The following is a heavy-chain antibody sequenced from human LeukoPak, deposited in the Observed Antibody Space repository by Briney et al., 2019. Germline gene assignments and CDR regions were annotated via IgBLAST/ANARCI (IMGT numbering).Heavy chain of an antibody. Sequence: ASVKVSCKASGYTFTSYDINWVRQATGQGLEWMGWMNPNSGNTGFAQKFQGRVTMTRNTSISTAYMELSSLRSEDTAVYYCARGYSSGWYPNYYYYMDVWGKGTTVTVSS. CDR3: ARGYSSGWYPNYYYYMDV. J-gene: IGHJ6*03. D-gene: IGHD6-19*01. CDR1: GYTFTSYD. CDR2: MNPNSGNT. V-gene: IGHV1-8*01.